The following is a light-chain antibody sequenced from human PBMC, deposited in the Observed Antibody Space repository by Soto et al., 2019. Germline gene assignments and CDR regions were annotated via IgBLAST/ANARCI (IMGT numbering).Light chain of an antibody. CDR2: DAS. CDR1: QGIRNY. V-gene: IGKV1-27*01. CDR3: QQYNSLTT. Sequence: DIQMTQSPSSLSASVGDRVTITCRASQGIRNYLAWYQQKPGKVPKLLIYDASTLHLGVPSRFSGSGSGTDFTLSISSLQPEDVATYYCQQYNSLTTFGGGTKVEIK. J-gene: IGKJ4*01.